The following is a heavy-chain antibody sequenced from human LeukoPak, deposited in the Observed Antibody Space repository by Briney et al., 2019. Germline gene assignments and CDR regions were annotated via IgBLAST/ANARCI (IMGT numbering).Heavy chain of an antibody. Sequence: GGSLRLSCAASGFTFSSYGMHWIRQAPGKGLEWVAVISYDGSNKYYADSVKGRFTISRDNSEDTAVYYCAKDLYCSSTSCPPYYYYGMDVWGQGTTATVSS. CDR1: GFTFSSYG. CDR3: YYYYGMDV. V-gene: IGHV3-30*03. D-gene: IGHD2-2*01. J-gene: IGHJ6*02. CDR2: ISYDGSNK.